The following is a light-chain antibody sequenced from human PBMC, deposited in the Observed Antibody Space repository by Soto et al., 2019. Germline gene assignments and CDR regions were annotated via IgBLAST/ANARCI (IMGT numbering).Light chain of an antibody. CDR3: AAWDDSLNGPV. CDR1: SSNIGSRA. V-gene: IGLV1-44*01. Sequence: QSVLTQSPSASGTPGQRVTISCSGSSSNIGSRAVSWYQQLPGTAPKLLIYSNTQRPSGVPDRFSGSRSGTSASLAISGLQSEDEADYYCAAWDDSLNGPVFGGGTKLTVL. J-gene: IGLJ2*01. CDR2: SNT.